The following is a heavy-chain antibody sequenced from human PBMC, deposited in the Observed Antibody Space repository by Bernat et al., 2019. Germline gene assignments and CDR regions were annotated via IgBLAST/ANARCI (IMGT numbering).Heavy chain of an antibody. J-gene: IGHJ6*02. CDR2: ISYDGSTK. CDR1: GFTFSSYG. CDR3: AKSYGFGESSFGMDV. V-gene: IGHV3-30*18. D-gene: IGHD3-10*01. Sequence: QVQLVESGGGVVQPGRSLRLSCAASGFTFSSYGMHWVRQAPGKGLEGVAVISYDGSTKYDADSVKGRFTISRDNSKNTLYLQMNSLRAEDTAVYYCAKSYGFGESSFGMDVWGQGTTVTVSS.